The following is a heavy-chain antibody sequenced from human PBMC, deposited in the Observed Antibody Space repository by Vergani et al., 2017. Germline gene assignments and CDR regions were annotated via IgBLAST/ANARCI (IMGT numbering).Heavy chain of an antibody. CDR2: ISGSGGST. Sequence: EVQLLESGGGLVQPGGSLRLSCAASGFTFSSYAMSWVRQAPGKGLEWVSAISGSGGSTYYADSVKGLVTISRDQSKNTLYLQMNSLRAEDTAVYYCARAGVDYYDSTGYWGQGTLVTVSS. CDR1: GFTFSSYA. V-gene: IGHV3-23*01. J-gene: IGHJ4*02. CDR3: ARAGVDYYDSTGY. D-gene: IGHD3-22*01.